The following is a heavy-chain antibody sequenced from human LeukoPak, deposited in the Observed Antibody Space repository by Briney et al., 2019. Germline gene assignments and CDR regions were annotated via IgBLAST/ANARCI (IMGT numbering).Heavy chain of an antibody. J-gene: IGHJ5*02. Sequence: GASVKVSCKASGGTFSSYAISWVRQAPGQGLEWMGGIIPIFGTANYAQKFQGRVTITADESTSTAYMELSSLRSEDTAVYYCARGNLRGYSSSSGWFDPWGQGTLVTVSS. V-gene: IGHV1-69*13. CDR3: ARGNLRGYSSSSGWFDP. CDR2: IIPIFGTA. CDR1: GGTFSSYA. D-gene: IGHD6-6*01.